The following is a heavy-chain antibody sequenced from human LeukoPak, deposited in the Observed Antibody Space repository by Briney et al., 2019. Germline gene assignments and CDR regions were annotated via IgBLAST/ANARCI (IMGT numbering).Heavy chain of an antibody. CDR2: IKQDGSEK. V-gene: IGHV3-7*01. CDR1: GFTVSSYW. J-gene: IGHJ4*02. D-gene: IGHD7-27*01. CDR3: ARDKWGPFDY. Sequence: WGSLRLSCAASGFTVSSYWMSWVRQAPGKGLEWVANIKQDGSEKYYVDSVKGRFTISRDNAKKAMYLQMNSLRAEDTAVYYCARDKWGPFDYWGQGTLVTVSS.